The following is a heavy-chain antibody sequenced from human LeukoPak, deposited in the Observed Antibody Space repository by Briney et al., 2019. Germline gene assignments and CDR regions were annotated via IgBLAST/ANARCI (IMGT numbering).Heavy chain of an antibody. D-gene: IGHD1-14*01. CDR3: ATETNGRHYDY. V-gene: IGHV3-21*06. CDR1: GLTFSTSG. Sequence: PGGSLRLSCTTSGLTFSTSGFNWVRQAPGKGLEWVASIGPTGFDRYHADSIKGRFTISRDNANNFLYLQMDSLRAEDTAVYYCATETNGRHYDYWGQGTLLTVSS. J-gene: IGHJ4*02. CDR2: IGPTGFDR.